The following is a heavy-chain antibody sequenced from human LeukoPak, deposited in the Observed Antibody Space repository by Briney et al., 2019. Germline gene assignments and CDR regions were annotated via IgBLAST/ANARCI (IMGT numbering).Heavy chain of an antibody. CDR2: INHSGST. D-gene: IGHD6-19*01. J-gene: IGHJ4*02. V-gene: IGHV4-34*01. CDR1: GGSFSGYY. Sequence: SETLSLTCAVYGGSFSGYYWSWIRQPPGKGLEWIGEINHSGSTNYNPSLKSRVTISADTSKNQFSLKLSSVTAADTAVYYCASGIDSSGRYFDYWGQGTLVTVSS. CDR3: ASGIDSSGRYFDY.